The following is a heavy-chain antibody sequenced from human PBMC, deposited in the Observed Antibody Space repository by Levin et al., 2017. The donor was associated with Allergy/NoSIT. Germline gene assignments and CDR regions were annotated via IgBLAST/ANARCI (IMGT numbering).Heavy chain of an antibody. J-gene: IGHJ4*02. CDR1: GGSISSSSYY. D-gene: IGHD2-15*01. V-gene: IGHV4-39*01. Sequence: SETLSLTCTVSGGSISSSSYYWGWIRQPPGKGLEWIGSIYYSGSTYYNPSPKSRVTISVDTSKNQFSLKLSSVTAADTAVYYCARQRHYYCSGGSCYPLDYWGQGTLVTVSS. CDR2: IYYSGST. CDR3: ARQRHYYCSGGSCYPLDY.